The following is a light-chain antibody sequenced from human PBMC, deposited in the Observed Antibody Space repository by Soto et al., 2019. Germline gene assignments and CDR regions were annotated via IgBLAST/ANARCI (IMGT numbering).Light chain of an antibody. J-gene: IGKJ4*01. CDR2: GAS. Sequence: EILFAQSPGTLSLSPGERATLYCRASQSVSSSYLAWYQKKPGAAPRLLIYGASTRATGIAARLSVSGSGTEFTLPIRSLQSEDFAIYYCQQYDNWITFGGGTKV. CDR1: QSVSSSY. CDR3: QQYDNWIT. V-gene: IGKV3-15*01.